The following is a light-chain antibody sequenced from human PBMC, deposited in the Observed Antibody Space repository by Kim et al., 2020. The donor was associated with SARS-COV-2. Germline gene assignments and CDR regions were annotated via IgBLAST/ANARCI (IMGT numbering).Light chain of an antibody. V-gene: IGLV3-21*04. CDR1: NIGSKS. CDR2: YDS. Sequence: SYELTQPPSVSVSPGETARISCGENNIGSKSVHWYQQKPGQAPVLVIYYDSDRPSGIPERFSGSNSGDTATLTISRVEAGDEAEYYCQEWHSDVWDRSSDHAVFGGGTQLTVL. J-gene: IGLJ3*02. CDR3: QEWHSDVWDRSSDHAV.